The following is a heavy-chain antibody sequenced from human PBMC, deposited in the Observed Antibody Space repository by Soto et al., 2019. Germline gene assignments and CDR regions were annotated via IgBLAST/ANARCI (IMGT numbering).Heavy chain of an antibody. Sequence: GGSLRLSCVAAGFTFSSAAMNWVRQAPGKGLEWVSIISDTGTRTHYADSVKGRLTISRDNSKNTLYLDMNSLRAEDTAVYYCAKDLGRPGYWDRFDYWGQGILVTVSS. J-gene: IGHJ4*02. CDR2: ISDTGTRT. D-gene: IGHD3-22*01. CDR3: AKDLGRPGYWDRFDY. V-gene: IGHV3-23*01. CDR1: GFTFSSAA.